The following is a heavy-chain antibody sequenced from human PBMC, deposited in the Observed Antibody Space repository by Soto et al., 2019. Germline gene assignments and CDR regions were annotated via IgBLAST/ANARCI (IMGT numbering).Heavy chain of an antibody. CDR1: GGTFSSYA. CDR3: ARVKLMVYAIGHYGWFDP. CDR2: IIPIFGTA. J-gene: IGHJ5*02. D-gene: IGHD2-8*01. V-gene: IGHV1-69*01. Sequence: QVQLVQSGAEVKKPGSSVKVSCKASGGTFSSYAISWVRQAPGQGLEWMGGIIPIFGTANYAQKFQGRVTITADESTSTAYMELSSLRSEDTAVYYCARVKLMVYAIGHYGWFDPWGQGTLVTVSS.